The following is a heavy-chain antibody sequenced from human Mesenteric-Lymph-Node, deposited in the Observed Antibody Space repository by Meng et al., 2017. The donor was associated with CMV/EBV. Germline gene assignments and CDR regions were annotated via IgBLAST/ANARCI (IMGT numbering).Heavy chain of an antibody. CDR1: EDSFARYW. CDR2: IYPDGSDI. Sequence: CKAAEDSFARYWIGWVRQMPVKGLEWMGIIYPDGSDIRYSPSFEGHITISADKSLTTAYLQWSSLKASDTAIYYCARSPYTYGHIDYWGQGALVTVSS. V-gene: IGHV5-51*01. J-gene: IGHJ4*02. CDR3: ARSPYTYGHIDY. D-gene: IGHD5-18*01.